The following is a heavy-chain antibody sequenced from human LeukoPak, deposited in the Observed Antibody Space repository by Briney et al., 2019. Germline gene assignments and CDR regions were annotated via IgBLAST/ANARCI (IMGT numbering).Heavy chain of an antibody. J-gene: IGHJ4*02. D-gene: IGHD3-16*02. CDR2: ISGSGGST. Sequence: PGGSLRLSCAASGFTLSSYAMSWVRQAPGKGLEWVSAISGSGGSTFYADSVKGRFTISRDNSKNTLYLQMNTLRAEDTAVYYCAKDQRGGTGAGGVIAAPPRGYFDYWGQGTLVTVSS. V-gene: IGHV3-23*01. CDR1: GFTLSSYA. CDR3: AKDQRGGTGAGGVIAAPPRGYFDY.